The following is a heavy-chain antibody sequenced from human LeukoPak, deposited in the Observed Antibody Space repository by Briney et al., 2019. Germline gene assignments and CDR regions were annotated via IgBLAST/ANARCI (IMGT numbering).Heavy chain of an antibody. D-gene: IGHD6-19*01. V-gene: IGHV4-59*08. CDR2: IYYSGST. J-gene: IGHJ4*02. CDR1: GGSISSYY. Sequence: SETLSLTCTVSGGSISSYYWSWIRQPPGKGLEWIGYIYYSGSTNYNPSLKSRVTISVDTSKNQFSLKLSSVTAADTAVYYCARLAYSSGWIDYWGQGTLVTVSS. CDR3: ARLAYSSGWIDY.